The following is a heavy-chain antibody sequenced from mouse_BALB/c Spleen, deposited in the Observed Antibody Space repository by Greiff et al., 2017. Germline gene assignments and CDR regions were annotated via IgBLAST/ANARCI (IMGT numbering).Heavy chain of an antibody. CDR1: GFNIKDTY. CDR2: IDPANGNT. J-gene: IGHJ4*01. Sequence: VQLKQSGAELVKPGASVKLSCTASGFNIKDTYMHWVKQRPEQGLEWIGRIDPANGNTKYDPKFQGKATITADTSSNTAYLQLSSLTSEDTAVYYCARPYRDYAMDYWGQGTSVTVSS. CDR3: ARPYRDYAMDY. V-gene: IGHV14-3*02. D-gene: IGHD2-14*01.